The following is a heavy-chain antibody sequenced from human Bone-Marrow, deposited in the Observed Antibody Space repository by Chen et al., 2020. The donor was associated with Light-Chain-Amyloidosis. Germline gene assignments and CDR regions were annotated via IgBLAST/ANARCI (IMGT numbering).Heavy chain of an antibody. J-gene: IGHJ4*02. CDR2: IKSDADGGTT. CDR1: GFPFSGAW. Sequence: EVNLVAPGGGLVKPGGSLRLSCAASGFPFSGAWMSWVRQAPGKGLEWLGRIKSDADGGTTDYAAPVQGRFSISRDDSKKTLYLQMSSLKIEDTAMYYCTTDGRTDYWGQGTLVTVSS. CDR3: TTDGRTDY. V-gene: IGHV3-15*01.